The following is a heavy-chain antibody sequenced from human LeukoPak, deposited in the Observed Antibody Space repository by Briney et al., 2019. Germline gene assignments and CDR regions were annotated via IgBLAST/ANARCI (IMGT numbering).Heavy chain of an antibody. Sequence: PGGSLRLSCAASGFTFSSYTMNWVRQAPGKGLEWVSSISSSSSYIYYADSVKGRFTISRDNAKNTLYLQMNSLRAEDTAVYYCARDDNWNLPSYNWFDPWGQGTLVTVSS. CDR1: GFTFSSYT. D-gene: IGHD1-7*01. CDR2: ISSSSSYI. V-gene: IGHV3-21*01. J-gene: IGHJ5*02. CDR3: ARDDNWNLPSYNWFDP.